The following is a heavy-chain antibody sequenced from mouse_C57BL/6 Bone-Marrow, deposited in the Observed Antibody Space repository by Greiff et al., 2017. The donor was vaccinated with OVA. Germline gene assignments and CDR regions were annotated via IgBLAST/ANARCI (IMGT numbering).Heavy chain of an antibody. CDR3: ASPYYLKGSTTVFITTGAMDY. J-gene: IGHJ4*01. CDR1: GYTFTDYY. D-gene: IGHD1-1*01. Sequence: VQLQQSGPELVKPGASVKISCKASGYTFTDYYINWVKQRPGRGLEWIGWIYPGSGNTKYNEKFKGKATLTVDTSSSTAYMQLSSLTSEDSAVYFCASPYYLKGSTTVFITTGAMDYWGQGTSVTVSS. V-gene: IGHV1-84*01. CDR2: IYPGSGNT.